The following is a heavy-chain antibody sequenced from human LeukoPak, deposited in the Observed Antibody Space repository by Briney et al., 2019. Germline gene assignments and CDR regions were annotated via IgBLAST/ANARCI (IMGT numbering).Heavy chain of an antibody. V-gene: IGHV1-46*01. Sequence: ASVKVSCKASGYTFTSYYMHWVRQAPGQGLEWMGIINPSGGSTSYAQKFQGRVTMTRDMSTSTVYMELSSLRSEVTAVYYCARAPGGEDYFDYWGQGTLVTVSS. CDR3: ARAPGGEDYFDY. CDR1: GYTFTSYY. D-gene: IGHD3-16*01. J-gene: IGHJ4*02. CDR2: INPSGGST.